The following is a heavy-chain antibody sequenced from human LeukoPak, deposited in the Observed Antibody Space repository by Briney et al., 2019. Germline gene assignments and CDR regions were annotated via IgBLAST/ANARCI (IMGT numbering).Heavy chain of an antibody. D-gene: IGHD1-26*01. J-gene: IGHJ4*02. CDR2: INPSGGST. V-gene: IGHV1-46*01. CDR1: GYTFTSYY. CDR3: AREASGSYPYFDS. Sequence: ASVKVSCKASGYTFTSYYMHWVRQAPGQGLEWMGIINPSGGSTSYGQKFQGRVTMTRDTSTSTVYMELSSLRSEDSAVYYCAREASGSYPYFDSWGQGNLVTVSS.